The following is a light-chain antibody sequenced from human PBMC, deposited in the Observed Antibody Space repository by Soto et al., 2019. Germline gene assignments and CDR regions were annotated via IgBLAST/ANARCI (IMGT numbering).Light chain of an antibody. CDR3: QQYGSSPIT. Sequence: EIVLTQSPGTLFLSPGERATLSCRASQSVSSSFLAWYQQKPGQAPRLLIYGASSRATGIPDRFSGSGSATDFTLTISRLEPEDCAVYYCQQYGSSPITFGQGTRLEIK. CDR2: GAS. V-gene: IGKV3-20*01. J-gene: IGKJ5*01. CDR1: QSVSSSF.